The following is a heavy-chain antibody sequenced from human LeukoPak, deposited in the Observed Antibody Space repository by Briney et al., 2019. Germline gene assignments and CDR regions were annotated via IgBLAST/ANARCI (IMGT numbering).Heavy chain of an antibody. D-gene: IGHD3-22*01. J-gene: IGHJ6*03. CDR2: TYYRSKWYN. V-gene: IGHV6-1*01. CDR3: ASATYYYDSSGYDPNYYMDV. Sequence: SQTLSLTCAISGDSVSSNSAAWNWIRQSPSRGLEWLGRTYYRSKWYNDYAVSVKSRITINPDTSKNQFSLQLNSVTPEDTAVYYCASATYYYDSSGYDPNYYMDVWGKGTTVTVSS. CDR1: GDSVSSNSAA.